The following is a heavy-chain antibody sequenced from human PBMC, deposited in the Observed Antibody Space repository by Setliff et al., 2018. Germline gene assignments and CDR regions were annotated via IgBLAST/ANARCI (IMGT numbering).Heavy chain of an antibody. CDR2: LHTSETT. Sequence: PSETLSLTCAVYGVSITSGSYYWSWIRQPAGEGLEWIGRLHTSETTVYNPSLKGRVTISADTSTNNFSLKWTSVTAADTAVYYCARENTIVGATDYWGEGALVTVSS. J-gene: IGHJ4*02. CDR3: ARENTIVGATDY. CDR1: GVSITSGSYY. V-gene: IGHV4-61*02. D-gene: IGHD1-26*01.